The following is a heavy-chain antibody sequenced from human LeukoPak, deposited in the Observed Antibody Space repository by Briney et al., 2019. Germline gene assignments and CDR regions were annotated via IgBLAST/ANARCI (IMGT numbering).Heavy chain of an antibody. CDR1: GGTFSSYA. CDR3: ARLAARGPNYYYYYMDV. Sequence: SVKVSCKASGGTFSSYAISWVRQAPGQGLEWMGGIIPIFGTANYAQKFQGRVTITADESTSTAYMELSSLRSEDTAVYYCARLAARGPNYYYYYMDVWGKGTTVTVSS. J-gene: IGHJ6*03. CDR2: IIPIFGTA. D-gene: IGHD6-6*01. V-gene: IGHV1-69*13.